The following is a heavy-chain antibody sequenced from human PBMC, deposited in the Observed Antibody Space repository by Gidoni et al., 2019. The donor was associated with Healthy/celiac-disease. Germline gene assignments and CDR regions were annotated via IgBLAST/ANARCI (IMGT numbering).Heavy chain of an antibody. CDR3: ARGGSYDYYYMDV. V-gene: IGHV3-7*03. D-gene: IGHD3-10*01. Sequence: EVQLVESGGGLVQPGGSLRLSCAASGFPFSSYWMSWVRQAQGKGLEWVANIKQDGSEKYYVDSVKGRFTISRDNAKNSLYLQMNSLRAEDTAVYYCARGGSYDYYYMDVWGKGTTVTVSS. J-gene: IGHJ6*03. CDR2: IKQDGSEK. CDR1: GFPFSSYW.